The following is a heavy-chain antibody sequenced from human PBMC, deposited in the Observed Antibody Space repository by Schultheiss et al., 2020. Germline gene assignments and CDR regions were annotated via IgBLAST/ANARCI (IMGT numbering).Heavy chain of an antibody. CDR3: ARRTLMVRGVYFDY. V-gene: IGHV5-51*01. Sequence: GESLKIACKGSGFSFTSYWIGWVRQMPGKGLEWMGIIYPGDSDTRYSPSFQGQITISTDKAINTAYLQWSSLKASDNAMYYCARRTLMVRGVYFDYWGQGTLVTVSS. CDR2: IYPGDSDT. J-gene: IGHJ4*02. D-gene: IGHD3-10*01. CDR1: GFSFTSYW.